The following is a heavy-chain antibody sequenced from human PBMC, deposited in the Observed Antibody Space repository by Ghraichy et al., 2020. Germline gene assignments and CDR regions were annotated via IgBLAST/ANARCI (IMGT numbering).Heavy chain of an antibody. Sequence: SETLSLTCTVSGGSISSSYWSWIRQPAGKGLEWIGRIYTSGSTNYNPSLKSRVIMSVDTSKNQFSLKLSSVTAADTAVYYCARDATYYDFWSGPPLAYWGLGTLGTVSS. J-gene: IGHJ4*02. CDR3: ARDATYYDFWSGPPLAY. V-gene: IGHV4-4*07. CDR1: GGSISSSY. D-gene: IGHD3-3*01. CDR2: IYTSGST.